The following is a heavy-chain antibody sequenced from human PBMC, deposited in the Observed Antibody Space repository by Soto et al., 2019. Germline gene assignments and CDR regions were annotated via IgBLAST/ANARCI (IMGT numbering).Heavy chain of an antibody. J-gene: IGHJ4*02. CDR2: IYWDDDK. V-gene: IGHV2-5*05. Sequence: QITLKESGPTLVKPTQTLTLNCTFSGFSLSTNAVAVGWIRQPPGKALEWLGLIYWDDDKRFGPSLETRVTITKGTSKNQVVLTMTNMYPVDTGTYCCAQLNYLLGTFDYWGQGALVTVSS. CDR1: GFSLSTNAVA. CDR3: AQLNYLLGTFDY. D-gene: IGHD3-16*01.